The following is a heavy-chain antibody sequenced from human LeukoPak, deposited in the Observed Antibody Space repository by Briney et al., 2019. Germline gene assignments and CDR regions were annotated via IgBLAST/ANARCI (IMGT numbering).Heavy chain of an antibody. CDR1: GFTFSSYG. CDR3: ARVLYSTGWYGDHY. J-gene: IGHJ4*02. D-gene: IGHD6-19*01. V-gene: IGHV3-30*03. CDR2: ISYDGSNK. Sequence: GGSLRLSCAASGFTFSSYGMHWVRQAPGKGLEWVAVISYDGSNKYYADSVKGRFTISRDNAKNSLYLQMNGLRAEDTAVYYCARVLYSTGWYGDHYWGQGTLVTVSS.